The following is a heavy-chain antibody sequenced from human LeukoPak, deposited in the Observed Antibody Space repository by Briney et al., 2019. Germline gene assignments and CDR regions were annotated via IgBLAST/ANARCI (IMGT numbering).Heavy chain of an antibody. Sequence: ASVKVSCKASGYTFTSYGISWVRQAPGQGLEWMGWISAYNGNTNYAQKLQGRVTMTTDTSTSTAYMELRSLGSDDTAVYYCARDSSSYGSGSYKPYYYMDVWGKGTTVTVSS. D-gene: IGHD3-10*01. J-gene: IGHJ6*03. CDR3: ARDSSSYGSGSYKPYYYMDV. V-gene: IGHV1-18*01. CDR2: ISAYNGNT. CDR1: GYTFTSYG.